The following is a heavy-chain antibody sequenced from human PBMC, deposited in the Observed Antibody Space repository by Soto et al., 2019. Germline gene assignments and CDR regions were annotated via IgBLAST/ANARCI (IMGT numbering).Heavy chain of an antibody. CDR3: ARHNGPLYVGYYYDMDV. V-gene: IGHV4-39*01. CDR1: GGSISSSSYY. CDR2: IYYSGYT. J-gene: IGHJ6*02. D-gene: IGHD3-16*01. Sequence: LTCTVSGGSISSSSYYWGWIRQPPGKGLEWIGSIYYSGYTYYNPSLKSRVTISVDTSKNQFSLKLSSVTAADTAVYYCARHNGPLYVGYYYDMDVWGQGTTVTVSS.